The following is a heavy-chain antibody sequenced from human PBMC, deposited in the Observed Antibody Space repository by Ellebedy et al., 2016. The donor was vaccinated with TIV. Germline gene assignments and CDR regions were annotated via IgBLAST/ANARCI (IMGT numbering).Heavy chain of an antibody. CDR1: GGSFNPFIYQ. CDR3: ARQDSGRYNYYGMDV. Sequence: MPSETLSLTCTVSGGSFNPFIYQGVWMRQSPGRGLEWIGSIYQSGSTVYNPSLGGRVTMTVDTSKKQISLKLSSVTAADMAVYYCARQDSGRYNYYGMDVWGQGTTVTVSS. D-gene: IGHD1-26*01. CDR2: IYQSGST. J-gene: IGHJ6*02. V-gene: IGHV4-39*01.